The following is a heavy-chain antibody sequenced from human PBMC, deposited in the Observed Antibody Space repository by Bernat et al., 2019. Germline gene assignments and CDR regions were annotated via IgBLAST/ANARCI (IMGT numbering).Heavy chain of an antibody. CDR1: GFPFRDSS. V-gene: IGHV3-73*01. J-gene: IGHJ4*02. Sequence: EVQLVESGGGLVQPGGSLKLSCAASGFPFRDSSIHWVRQASGKGLEWVGRIRSKAYSYATTYAASVKDRFTISRDDSKNTAYLQMNSLKTDDTAVYDCSRRHCSGGSCYSDYWGQGTLVTVSS. CDR3: SRRHCSGGSCYSDY. CDR2: IRSKAYSYAT. D-gene: IGHD2-15*01.